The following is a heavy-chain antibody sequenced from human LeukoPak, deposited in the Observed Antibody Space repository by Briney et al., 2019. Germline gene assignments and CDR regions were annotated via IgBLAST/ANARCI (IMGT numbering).Heavy chain of an antibody. CDR2: IIPIFGTA. CDR3: ARDEYSYDNWFDP. V-gene: IGHV1-69*13. Sequence: SVKVSCKASGGTFSSYAISWVRQAPGQGLEWMGGIIPIFGTANYAQKFQGRVTITADESTSTAYMELSSLRSEDTAVYYCARDEYSYDNWFDPWGQGTWSPSPQ. D-gene: IGHD5-18*01. CDR1: GGTFSSYA. J-gene: IGHJ5*02.